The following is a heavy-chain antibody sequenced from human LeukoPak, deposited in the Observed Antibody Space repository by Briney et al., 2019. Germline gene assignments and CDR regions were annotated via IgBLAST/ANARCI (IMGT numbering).Heavy chain of an antibody. J-gene: IGHJ5*02. CDR2: IYYSGDT. CDR1: GGSISTSSYY. Sequence: ETLSLTCTVSGGSISTSSYYWAWIRQPPGKGLEWIGRIYYSGDTYYNSSLESRVTISVDTPDKHFSLELTSVTAADTAVYYCARPRSLAAPSSWFDPWGQGTLVIVPS. CDR3: ARPRSLAAPSSWFDP. D-gene: IGHD2-15*01. V-gene: IGHV4-39*01.